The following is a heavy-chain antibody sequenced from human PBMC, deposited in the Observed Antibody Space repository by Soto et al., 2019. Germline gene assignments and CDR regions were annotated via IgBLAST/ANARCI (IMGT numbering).Heavy chain of an antibody. CDR2: ISSNGDST. V-gene: IGHV3-64D*06. D-gene: IGHD4-17*01. Sequence: VGSLRLSCSASGFTFSMFSMHWARQAPGKGLEYVSGISSNGDSTYYADSVKGRFTISRDNSKNTLYLQMSSLRAVDTAVYYCVHPRSTVQIPPTWGQGTLVTVSS. J-gene: IGHJ5*02. CDR1: GFTFSMFS. CDR3: VHPRSTVQIPPT.